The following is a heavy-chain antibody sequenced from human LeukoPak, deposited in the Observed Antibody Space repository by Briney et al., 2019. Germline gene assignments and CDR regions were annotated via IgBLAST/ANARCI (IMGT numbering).Heavy chain of an antibody. J-gene: IGHJ3*01. V-gene: IGHV3-23*01. D-gene: IGHD4-17*01. CDR2: ITGSGEGR. CDR1: GFAFGNYG. Sequence: GGSLRLSCRGSGFAFGNYGMTWVRQAPGKGLEWVSAITGSGEGRRYTDAVTGRFTISRDNSRNTLFLQMDSLRADDTAVYYCAKYPNGDYLGAFDFWGPGTLVTVSS. CDR3: AKYPNGDYLGAFDF.